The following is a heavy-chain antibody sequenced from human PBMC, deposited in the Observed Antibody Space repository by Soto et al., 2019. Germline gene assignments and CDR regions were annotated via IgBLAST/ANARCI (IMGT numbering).Heavy chain of an antibody. CDR3: ARGGIYYSDTGGAMDV. J-gene: IGHJ6*02. CDR2: ITYNENNK. CDR1: GFTISTYA. D-gene: IGHD3-22*01. Sequence: QVQVVESGGGVVQPGGSLRLSCSASGFTISTYAMHWVRQAPGKGLEWVAVITYNENNKYYADSVRGRFTISRDTSQNTLSLQLYSLRVEDTAVYYCARGGIYYSDTGGAMDVWGQGTTVTVSS. V-gene: IGHV3-30-3*01.